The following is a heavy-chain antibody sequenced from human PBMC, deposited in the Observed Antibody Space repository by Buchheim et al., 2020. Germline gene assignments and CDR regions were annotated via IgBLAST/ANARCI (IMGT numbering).Heavy chain of an antibody. CDR3: ARGSIAAHHAGPATP. Sequence: QVQLVQSGAEVKKPGASVKSSCKASGYTFTSYYMHWVRQAPGQGLEWMGIINPSGGSTSYAQKFQGRVTMTRDTSTSPVYMELSSLRSEDTAGYYWARGSIAAHHAGPATPWGQGT. CDR1: GYTFTSYY. V-gene: IGHV1-46*01. D-gene: IGHD6-6*01. CDR2: INPSGGST. J-gene: IGHJ4*02.